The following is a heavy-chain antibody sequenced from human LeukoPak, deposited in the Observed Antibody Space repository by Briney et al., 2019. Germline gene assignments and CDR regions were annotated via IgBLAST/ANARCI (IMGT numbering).Heavy chain of an antibody. V-gene: IGHV3-15*01. CDR2: IKSKTDGGTT. CDR1: GFTFSNAW. Sequence: GGSLRLSCAASGFTFSNAWMSWVRQAPGKGLEWVGRIKSKTDGGTTDYAAPVKGRFTISRDDSKNTLYLQMNSLKTEDTAVYYYTTDEGIRRMVRGSYWGQGTLVTVSS. CDR3: TTDEGIRRMVRGSY. J-gene: IGHJ4*02. D-gene: IGHD3-10*01.